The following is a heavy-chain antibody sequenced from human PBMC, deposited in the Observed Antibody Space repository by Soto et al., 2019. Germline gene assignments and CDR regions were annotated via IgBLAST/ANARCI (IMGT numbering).Heavy chain of an antibody. J-gene: IGHJ4*02. V-gene: IGHV1-18*01. CDR2: ISAYNGNT. CDR3: ARDPEGRTVGGPYWAMVRGVRLDY. Sequence: ASVKVSCKASGYTFTSYGISWVRQAPGQGLEWMGWISAYNGNTNYAQKLQGRVTMTTETSTSTAYMELRSLRSDDTAVYYCARDPEGRTVGGPYWAMVRGVRLDYWGQGTLVTVSS. CDR1: GYTFTSYG. D-gene: IGHD3-10*01.